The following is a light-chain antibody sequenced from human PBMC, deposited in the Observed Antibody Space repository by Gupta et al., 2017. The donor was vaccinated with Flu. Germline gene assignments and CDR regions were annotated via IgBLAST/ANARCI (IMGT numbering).Light chain of an antibody. CDR3: QQYGRSPST. CDR2: GAS. CDR1: QSVTSSG. J-gene: IGKJ1*01. V-gene: IGKV3-20*01. Sequence: TPLFSPGDSTILSCRASQSVTSSGLVWYQQKPGQAPRLLIYGASNRATGIPDRFSGSGSGTDFTLSISRLEPEDFAVYYCQQYGRSPSTFGQGTKVEIK.